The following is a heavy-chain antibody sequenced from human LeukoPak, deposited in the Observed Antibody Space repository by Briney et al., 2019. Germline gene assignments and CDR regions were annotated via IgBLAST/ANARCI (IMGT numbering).Heavy chain of an antibody. V-gene: IGHV3-33*01. CDR2: IWYDGSNK. Sequence: GGSLRLSCAASGFTYSNYGVHWVRQAPDKGLEWVALIWYDGSNKYYTDSVKGRFTIARDNSKSTLYLQMNSLRADDTAVYYCARSRIASSGYYVFDIWGQGTMVTVSS. J-gene: IGHJ3*02. CDR3: ARSRIASSGYYVFDI. CDR1: GFTYSNYG. D-gene: IGHD6-13*01.